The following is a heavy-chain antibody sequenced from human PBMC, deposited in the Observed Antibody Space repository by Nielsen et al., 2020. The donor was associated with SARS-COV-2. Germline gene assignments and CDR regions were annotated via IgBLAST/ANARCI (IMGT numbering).Heavy chain of an antibody. CDR1: GFTFSSYW. D-gene: IGHD4-11*01. V-gene: IGHV3-7*01. J-gene: IGHJ6*02. CDR2: IKQDGSEK. CDR3: AKVGTTVTGGDYYYYGMDV. Sequence: GESLKISCAASGFTFSSYWMSWVRQAPGKGLEWVANIKQDGSEKYYADSVKGRFTISRDNSKNTLYLQMNSLRAEDTAVYYCAKVGTTVTGGDYYYYGMDVWGQGTTVTVSS.